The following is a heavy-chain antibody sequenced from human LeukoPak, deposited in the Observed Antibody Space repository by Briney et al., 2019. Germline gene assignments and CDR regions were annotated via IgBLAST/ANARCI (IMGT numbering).Heavy chain of an antibody. CDR2: IWYDGSNK. CDR3: ARDLKYDSSGLFDY. Sequence: PGGSLRLSCAASGFTFSSYGMHWVRQAPGKGLEWVAVIWYDGSNKYYADSVKGRFTISRDNAKNSLYLQMSSLRAEDTAVYYCARDLKYDSSGLFDYWGQGTLVTVSS. CDR1: GFTFSSYG. J-gene: IGHJ4*02. V-gene: IGHV3-33*01. D-gene: IGHD3-22*01.